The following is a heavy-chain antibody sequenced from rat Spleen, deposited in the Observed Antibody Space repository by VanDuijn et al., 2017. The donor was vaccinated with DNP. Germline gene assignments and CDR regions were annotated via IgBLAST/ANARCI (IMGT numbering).Heavy chain of an antibody. J-gene: IGHJ4*01. CDR3: TRAPYGSGALDA. D-gene: IGHD1-3*01. V-gene: IGHV2-32*01. Sequence: QVQLKESGPGLVQPSQTLSLTCTVAGFSLTSYNVHWVRQPSGKGPEWMGRMWYDGDTAYNSVLKSRLTISRDTSKSQVFLQMNSLQTEETSIYFGTRAPYGSGALDAWGQGTSVTVSS. CDR2: MWYDGDT. CDR1: GFSLTSYN.